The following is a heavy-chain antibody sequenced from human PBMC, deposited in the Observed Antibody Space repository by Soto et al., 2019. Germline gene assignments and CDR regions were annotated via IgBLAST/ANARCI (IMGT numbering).Heavy chain of an antibody. V-gene: IGHV4-30-4*01. CDR1: GGSISSGDYY. CDR2: IYYSGST. CDR3: ARYDSSGYAAFDY. D-gene: IGHD3-22*01. Sequence: TSETLSLTCTVSGGSISSGDYYWSWIRQPPGKGLEWIGYIYYSGSTYYNPSLKSRVTISVDTSKNQFSLKLSSVTAADTAMYYCARYDSSGYAAFDYWGQGTLVTVSS. J-gene: IGHJ4*02.